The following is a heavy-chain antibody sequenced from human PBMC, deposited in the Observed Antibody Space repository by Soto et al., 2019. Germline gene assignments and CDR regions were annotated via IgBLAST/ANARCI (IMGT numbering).Heavy chain of an antibody. CDR1: GDSITSGNS. V-gene: IGHV4-4*02. CDR3: ARSRSTSCWSGSCHIDY. CDR2: IDQSGST. D-gene: IGHD2-2*01. J-gene: IGHJ4*02. Sequence: QVQLQESGPGLVKPSGTLSLTCAVSGDSITSGNSWSWVRQPPGKGLEWIGEIDQSGSTSYKSSLKSRVTVSVDKSKNHFSLRLTSVTAADTAVYYCARSRSTSCWSGSCHIDYWGQGTLVTVSS.